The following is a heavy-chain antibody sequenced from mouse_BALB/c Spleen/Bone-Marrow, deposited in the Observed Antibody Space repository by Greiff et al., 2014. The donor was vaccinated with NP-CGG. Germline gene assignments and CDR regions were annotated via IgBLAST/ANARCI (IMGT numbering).Heavy chain of an antibody. D-gene: IGHD2-2*01. CDR1: GYSFTSYC. V-gene: IGHV1-5*01. CDR2: IYPANSDT. J-gene: IGHJ4*01. CDR3: TNGSDYYGRDY. Sequence: VQLQQSGTVLARPGASVKMSCKASGYSFTSYCMHWVKQRPGQGLEWIGAIYPANSDTRYNQKFKGKAKLTAVTSASTAYMELSSLTSEDSAVYYCTNGSDYYGRDYWGQGTSVTVSS.